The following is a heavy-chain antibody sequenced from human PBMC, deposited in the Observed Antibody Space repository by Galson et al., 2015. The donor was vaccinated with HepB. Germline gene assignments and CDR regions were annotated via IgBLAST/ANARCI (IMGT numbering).Heavy chain of an antibody. CDR2: INPNSGGT. Sequence: SVKVSCKASGYTFTGYYMHWVRQAPGQGLEWMGRINPNSGGTNYAQKFQGRVTMTRDTSISTAYMELSRLRSDDTAVYYCASNAPEGYCSGGSCYWDYYYYMDVWGKGTTVTVSS. CDR1: GYTFTGYY. J-gene: IGHJ6*03. V-gene: IGHV1-2*06. D-gene: IGHD2-15*01. CDR3: ASNAPEGYCSGGSCYWDYYYYMDV.